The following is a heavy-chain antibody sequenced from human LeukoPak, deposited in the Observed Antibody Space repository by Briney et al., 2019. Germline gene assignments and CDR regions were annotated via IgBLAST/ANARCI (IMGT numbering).Heavy chain of an antibody. J-gene: IGHJ4*02. CDR3: ARESSSSWSFDY. D-gene: IGHD6-13*01. Sequence: GGSLRLSCAASGFTFSGYAMHWVRQAPGKGLEWVAVISYDGSNKYYADSVKGRFTISRDNSENTLYLQMNSLRAEDTAVYYCARESSSSWSFDYWGQGTLVTVSS. CDR1: GFTFSGYA. V-gene: IGHV3-30-3*01. CDR2: ISYDGSNK.